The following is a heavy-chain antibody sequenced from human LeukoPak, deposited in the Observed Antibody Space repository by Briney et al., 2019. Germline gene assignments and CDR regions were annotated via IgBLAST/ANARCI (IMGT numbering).Heavy chain of an antibody. J-gene: IGHJ4*02. CDR3: ARDPLYDYVWGSHRYFDY. CDR1: GFTFSSYA. CDR2: IGGSGGST. D-gene: IGHD3-16*02. V-gene: IGHV3-23*01. Sequence: GGSLRLSCAASGFTFSSYAMSWVRQAPGKGLEWVSAIGGSGGSTYYADSVKGRFTISRDNSKNSLYLQMNSLRAEDTAVYYCARDPLYDYVWGSHRYFDYWGQGTLVTVSS.